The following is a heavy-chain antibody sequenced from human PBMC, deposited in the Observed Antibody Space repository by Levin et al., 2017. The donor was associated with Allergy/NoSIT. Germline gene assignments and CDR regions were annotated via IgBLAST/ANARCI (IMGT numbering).Heavy chain of an antibody. D-gene: IGHD3-9*01. J-gene: IGHJ4*02. CDR3: AKEHRLGYFDWLFLFDY. V-gene: IGHV3-23*01. CDR2: ISGSGENT. Sequence: GGSLRLSCVVSGTTFSNYAMSWVRQAPGKGLEWVSAISGSGENTYYADSVEGRFTVSRDNSRSTLSLQMNSLRVEDTAVYYCAKEHRLGYFDWLFLFDYWGPGTLVTVSS. CDR1: GTTFSNYA.